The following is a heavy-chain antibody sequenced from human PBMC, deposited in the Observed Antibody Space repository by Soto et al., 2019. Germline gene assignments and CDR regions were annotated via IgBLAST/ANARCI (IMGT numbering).Heavy chain of an antibody. J-gene: IGHJ5*02. V-gene: IGHV4-4*07. Sequence: SDTLSLTCTVSGASMNSYHWSWIRQPAGKGLEWIGHIHSSGSTNYNPSLKSRVTMSVDTSKNQFSLRLMSLTAADTAVYYCARDQGVAAAGITWFDPWGQGSLVTVSS. CDR3: ARDQGVAAAGITWFDP. CDR1: GASMNSYH. D-gene: IGHD6-13*01. CDR2: IHSSGST.